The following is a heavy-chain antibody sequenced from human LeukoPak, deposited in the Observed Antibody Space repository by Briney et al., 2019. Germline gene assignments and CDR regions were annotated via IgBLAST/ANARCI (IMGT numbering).Heavy chain of an antibody. Sequence: GGSLRLSCAASGFTVSSYWMSWVRQAPGKGLEWVANIKQDGSEKYYVDSVKGRFTISRDNAKNSLYLQMNSLRAEDTAVYYCARLMYYDFWSGYYKGYYYYMDVWGEGTTVTVSS. CDR2: IKQDGSEK. CDR3: ARLMYYDFWSGYYKGYYYYMDV. D-gene: IGHD3-3*01. CDR1: GFTVSSYW. V-gene: IGHV3-7*01. J-gene: IGHJ6*03.